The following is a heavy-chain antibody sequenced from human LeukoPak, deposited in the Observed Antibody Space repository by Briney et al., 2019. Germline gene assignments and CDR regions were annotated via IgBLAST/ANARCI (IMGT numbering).Heavy chain of an antibody. V-gene: IGHV1-2*02. D-gene: IGHD6-19*01. CDR3: ARITGYSSGWYGDYFDY. Sequence: ASVKVSCKASGYTFTGYYMHWVRQAPGQGLEWMGWINPNSGGTNYAQKFQGRVTMTRGTSISTAYMELSRLRSDDTAVYYCARITGYSSGWYGDYFDYWGQGTLVTVAS. J-gene: IGHJ4*02. CDR2: INPNSGGT. CDR1: GYTFTGYY.